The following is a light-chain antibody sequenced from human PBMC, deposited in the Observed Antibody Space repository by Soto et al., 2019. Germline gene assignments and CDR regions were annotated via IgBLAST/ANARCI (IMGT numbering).Light chain of an antibody. CDR3: QQFGSSPIT. CDR1: QSVRNSY. Sequence: EIVLTQSPGTLSLSPGERATLSCRASQSVRNSYIAWYQQKPGQAPRLLIYGGSSRATGIPDRFSGSGSGTDFTLTISRLEPEDFAVYYCQQFGSSPITFGQGTRL. CDR2: GGS. J-gene: IGKJ5*01. V-gene: IGKV3-20*01.